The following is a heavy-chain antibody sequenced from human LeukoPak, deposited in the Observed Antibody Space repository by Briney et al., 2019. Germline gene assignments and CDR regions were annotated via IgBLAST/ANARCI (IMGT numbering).Heavy chain of an antibody. Sequence: ASVKVSCKASGYTFTSYGVSWVRQAPGQGLEWMGWISAYNGNTNYAQKLQGRVTMTTDTSTSTAYMELRSLRSDDTAVYYCARVEGYCSSTSCYDRGYDYWGQGTLVTVSS. J-gene: IGHJ4*02. CDR3: ARVEGYCSSTSCYDRGYDY. CDR1: GYTFTSYG. CDR2: ISAYNGNT. D-gene: IGHD2-2*01. V-gene: IGHV1-18*01.